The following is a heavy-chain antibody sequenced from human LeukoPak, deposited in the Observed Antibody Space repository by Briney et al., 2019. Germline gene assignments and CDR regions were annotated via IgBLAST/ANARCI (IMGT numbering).Heavy chain of an antibody. V-gene: IGHV3-23*01. CDR2: ISGSGGST. Sequence: GGSLRLSCAASGFTFSSYAMSWARQAPGKGLEWVSAISGSGGSTYYADSVKGRFTISRDNSKNTLYLQMNSLRAEDTAVYYCAKGQYYYDSSAGDYWGQGTLVTVSS. CDR3: AKGQYYYDSSAGDY. J-gene: IGHJ4*02. D-gene: IGHD3-22*01. CDR1: GFTFSSYA.